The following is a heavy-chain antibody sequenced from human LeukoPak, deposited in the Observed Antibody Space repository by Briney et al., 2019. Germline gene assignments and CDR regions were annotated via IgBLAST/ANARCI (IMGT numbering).Heavy chain of an antibody. D-gene: IGHD4-17*01. J-gene: IGHJ4*02. V-gene: IGHV3-23*01. CDR3: AKERHYGDYVDTFDY. CDR1: GFTFSSYA. CDR2: ISGSGGST. Sequence: PGGSLRLSCAASGFTFSSYAMSWVRQAPGKGPEWVSAISGSGGSTYYADSVKGRFTISRDNSKNTLYLQMNSLRAEDTAVYYCAKERHYGDYVDTFDYWGQGTLVTVSS.